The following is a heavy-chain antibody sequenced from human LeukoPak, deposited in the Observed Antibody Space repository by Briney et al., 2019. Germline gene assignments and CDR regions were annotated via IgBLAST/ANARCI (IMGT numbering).Heavy chain of an antibody. CDR1: GFTVSSNY. CDR3: ARQWAGGYNAFDH. D-gene: IGHD5-24*01. Sequence: PGGSLRLSCAASGFTVSSNYMSWVRRAPGKGLEWVSIIYSGGNTYYADSVKGRFTISRDTSKNMLYLQMNSLRAEDTAVYYCARQWAGGYNAFDHWGQGTLVTVSS. CDR2: IYSGGNT. J-gene: IGHJ4*02. V-gene: IGHV3-53*01.